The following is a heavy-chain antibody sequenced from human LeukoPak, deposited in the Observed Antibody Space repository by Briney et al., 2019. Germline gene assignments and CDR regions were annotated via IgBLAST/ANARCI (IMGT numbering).Heavy chain of an antibody. D-gene: IGHD3-10*01. Sequence: TSQTLSLTCTVSGGSISSGGYYWSWIRQHPGKGLEWIGYIYYSESTYYNPSLKSRVTISVDTSKNQFSLKLSSVTAADTAVYYCARDAQLSGSGSYGPFDYWGQGTLVTVSS. CDR3: ARDAQLSGSGSYGPFDY. V-gene: IGHV4-31*03. CDR2: IYYSEST. CDR1: GGSISSGGYY. J-gene: IGHJ4*02.